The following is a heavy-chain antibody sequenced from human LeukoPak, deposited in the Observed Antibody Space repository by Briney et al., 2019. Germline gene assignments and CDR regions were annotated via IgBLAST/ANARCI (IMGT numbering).Heavy chain of an antibody. CDR1: GGTFSSYA. V-gene: IGHV1-69*13. D-gene: IGHD1-14*01. CDR3: ARSLTQYKSRLNYYYYMDV. CDR2: IIPIFGTA. Sequence: ASVKVSCKASGGTFSSYAISWVRQAPGQGLEWMGGIIPIFGTANYAQKFQGRVTITADGSTSTAYMELSSLRSEDTAVYYCARSLTQYKSRLNYYYYMDVWGKGTTVTVSS. J-gene: IGHJ6*03.